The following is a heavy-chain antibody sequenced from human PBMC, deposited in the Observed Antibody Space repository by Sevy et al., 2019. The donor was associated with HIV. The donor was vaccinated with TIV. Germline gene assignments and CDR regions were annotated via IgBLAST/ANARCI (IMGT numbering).Heavy chain of an antibody. D-gene: IGHD3-16*01. Sequence: SETLSLTCAVSGGSISSGGYSWSWIRQPPGKGLEWIGYIYHSGSTYYNPSLKSRVTISVDRSKNQFSLKLSSVTAADTAVYYCARDRLAARMGGWFDPWGQRTLVTVSS. CDR2: IYHSGST. CDR1: GGSISSGGYS. CDR3: ARDRLAARMGGWFDP. J-gene: IGHJ5*02. V-gene: IGHV4-30-2*01.